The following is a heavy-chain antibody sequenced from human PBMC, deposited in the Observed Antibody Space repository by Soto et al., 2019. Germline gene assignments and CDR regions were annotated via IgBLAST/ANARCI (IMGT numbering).Heavy chain of an antibody. CDR1: GGTFSSYA. Sequence: QVQLVQSGAEVKKPGSSVKVSCKASGGTFSSYAISWVRQAPGPGLEWRGGIIPILGTENYAQKFQGRVTTTEDETTSTAYMELSSMRSEATAVYYCAREGYTRYYRGVSFDYRGQGPLVTVSS. V-gene: IGHV1-69*01. CDR3: AREGYTRYYRGVSFDY. D-gene: IGHD5-12*01. J-gene: IGHJ4*02. CDR2: IIPILGTE.